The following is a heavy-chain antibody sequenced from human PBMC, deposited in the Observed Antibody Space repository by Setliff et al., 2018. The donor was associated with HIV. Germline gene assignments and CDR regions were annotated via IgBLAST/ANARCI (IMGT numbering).Heavy chain of an antibody. CDR2: VCPGDSDS. CDR1: GSGFSTYW. J-gene: IGHJ4*02. V-gene: IGHV5-51*01. Sequence: GESLKISCKTSGSGFSTYWVGWVRQMPGKGLEWIGIVCPGDSDSRYSPSFQGQVAISADKSISTAYLQWSTLKASDTAMYYCARSPRGYGFDYWGQGTLVTVSS. D-gene: IGHD5-18*01. CDR3: ARSPRGYGFDY.